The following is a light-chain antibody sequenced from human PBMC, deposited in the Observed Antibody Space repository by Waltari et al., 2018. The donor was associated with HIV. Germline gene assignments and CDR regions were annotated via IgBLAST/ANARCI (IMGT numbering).Light chain of an antibody. J-gene: IGLJ2*01. V-gene: IGLV2-14*01. CDR1: SSDVGGSNY. Sequence: QSALTQPASVSGSPGQSITIPCTGTSSDVGGSNYVSWYQQHPGKAPKLMIYEVSNRPSGVSNRFSGSKSGNTASLTISGLQAEDEADYYCSSYTRSSTHVVFGGGTKLTVL. CDR3: SSYTRSSTHVV. CDR2: EVS.